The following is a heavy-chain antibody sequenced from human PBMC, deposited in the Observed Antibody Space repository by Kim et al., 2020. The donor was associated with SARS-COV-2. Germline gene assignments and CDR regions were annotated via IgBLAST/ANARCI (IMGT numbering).Heavy chain of an antibody. CDR1: GGSISSYY. CDR2: IYYSGST. D-gene: IGHD3-9*01. J-gene: IGHJ6*02. V-gene: IGHV4-59*13. CDR3: ARDRYFDSYYYYGMDV. Sequence: SETLSLTCTVSGGSISSYYWSWIRQPPGKGLEWIGYIYYSGSTNYNPSLKSRVTISVDTSKNQFSLKLSSVTAADTAVYYCARDRYFDSYYYYGMDVWGQGTTVTVSS.